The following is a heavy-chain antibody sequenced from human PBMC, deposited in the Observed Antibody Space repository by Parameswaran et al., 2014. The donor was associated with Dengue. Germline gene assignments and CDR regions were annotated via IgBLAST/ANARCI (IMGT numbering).Heavy chain of an antibody. CDR2: INPSGGST. Sequence: WVRQAPGQGLEWMGIINPSGGSTSYAQKFQGRVTMTRDTSTSTVYMELSSLRSEDTAVYYCARARVVPAAMGYYYYGMDVWGQGTTVTVSS. D-gene: IGHD2-2*01. J-gene: IGHJ6*02. CDR3: ARARVVPAAMGYYYYGMDV. V-gene: IGHV1-46*01.